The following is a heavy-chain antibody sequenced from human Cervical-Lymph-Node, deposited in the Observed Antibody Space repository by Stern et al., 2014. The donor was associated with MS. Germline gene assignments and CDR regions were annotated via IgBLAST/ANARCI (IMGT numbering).Heavy chain of an antibody. CDR3: AREATRIIVGIDY. D-gene: IGHD2/OR15-2a*01. CDR2: LNPNSDDP. J-gene: IGHJ4*02. CDR1: GYDFTGFF. V-gene: IGHV1-2*06. Sequence: VQLVQSGAKMKKPGASVRVSCKAFGYDFTGFFIHWVRQVPGKGLEWMGRLNPNSDDPTYAQNFQDRVTLTRDTSIGTAYLELSRLTSADTAVYYCAREATRIIVGIDYWGQGTPVTVSS.